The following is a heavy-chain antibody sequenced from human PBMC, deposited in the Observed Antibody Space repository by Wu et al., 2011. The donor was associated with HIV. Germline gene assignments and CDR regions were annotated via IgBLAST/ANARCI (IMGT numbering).Heavy chain of an antibody. J-gene: IGHJ5*02. CDR3: ARAGGFCSGTSCLDL. V-gene: IGHV1-46*01. CDR2: T. D-gene: IGHD2-2*03. Sequence: TSYAQKFKGRVTMTRDTSTATVYMELSSLRSEDTAFYSCARAGGFCSGTSCLDLWGQGTLVTVFS.